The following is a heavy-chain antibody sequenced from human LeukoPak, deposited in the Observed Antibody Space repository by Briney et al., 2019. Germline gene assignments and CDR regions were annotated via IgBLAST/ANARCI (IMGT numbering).Heavy chain of an antibody. D-gene: IGHD3-16*01. V-gene: IGHV3-15*01. CDR2: IKSKTDGGTT. CDR3: TTDPLLLLDAVWGDY. Sequence: PGGSLRLSCAASGFTFSNAWMSWVRQAPGKGLEWVGRIKSKTDGGTTDYAAPVKGRFTISRDDSKNTLYLQMNSLKTEDTAVYYCTTDPLLLLDAVWGDYWGQGTLVTVSS. J-gene: IGHJ4*02. CDR1: GFTFSNAW.